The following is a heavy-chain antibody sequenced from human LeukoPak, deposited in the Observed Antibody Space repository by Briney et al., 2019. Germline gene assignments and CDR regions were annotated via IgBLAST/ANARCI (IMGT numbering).Heavy chain of an antibody. Sequence: ASVKVSCKASGYTFTAYYIHWVRQAPGQGLEWMGWINPYSGGTNYAQKFQGRVTMTGDTSISTAYMELSRLRSDDTAVYYCARESWDRTYGGYYDFWSGLTRGAFDIWGQGTMVTVSS. D-gene: IGHD3-3*01. V-gene: IGHV1-2*02. CDR2: INPYSGGT. CDR3: ARESWDRTYGGYYDFWSGLTRGAFDI. CDR1: GYTFTAYY. J-gene: IGHJ3*02.